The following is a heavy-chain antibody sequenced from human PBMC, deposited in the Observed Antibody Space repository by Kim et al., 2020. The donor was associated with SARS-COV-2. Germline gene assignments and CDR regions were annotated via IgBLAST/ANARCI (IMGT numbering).Heavy chain of an antibody. CDR3: ARDLPPRGYSYGFRGPGDYYYGMDV. D-gene: IGHD5-18*01. CDR1: GGTFSSYA. CDR2: IIPIFGTA. J-gene: IGHJ6*02. V-gene: IGHV1-69*13. Sequence: SVKVSCKASGGTFSSYAISWVRQAPGQGLEWMGGIIPIFGTANYAQKFQGRVTITADESTSTAYMELSSLRSEDTAVYYCARDLPPRGYSYGFRGPGDYYYGMDVWGQGTTVTVSS.